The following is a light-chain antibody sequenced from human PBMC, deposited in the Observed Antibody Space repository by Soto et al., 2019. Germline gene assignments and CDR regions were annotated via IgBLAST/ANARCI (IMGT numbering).Light chain of an antibody. V-gene: IGKV1-9*01. Sequence: IQLTQTPSSLSAAVGDRVTITCRASQGISSFLAWYQQKPGKAPKLLIYAASSLRSGVPSRFSGSGFGTDFTLTITSLQPEDFATYYCQQVESYPSTFGGGTKVDIK. J-gene: IGKJ4*01. CDR1: QGISSF. CDR2: AAS. CDR3: QQVESYPST.